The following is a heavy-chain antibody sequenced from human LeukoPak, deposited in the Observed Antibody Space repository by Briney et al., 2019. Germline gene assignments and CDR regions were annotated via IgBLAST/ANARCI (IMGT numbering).Heavy chain of an antibody. J-gene: IGHJ3*02. Sequence: GESLKISCKGSGYSFTSYWIGWVRQMPGKGLEWMGIIYPGDSDTRYSPSFQGQVTISADKSISTAYLQRSSLKASDTAMYYCASPHNYYDSSGYYYSHAFDIWGQGTMVTVSS. CDR3: ASPHNYYDSSGYYYSHAFDI. V-gene: IGHV5-51*01. CDR1: GYSFTSYW. D-gene: IGHD3-22*01. CDR2: IYPGDSDT.